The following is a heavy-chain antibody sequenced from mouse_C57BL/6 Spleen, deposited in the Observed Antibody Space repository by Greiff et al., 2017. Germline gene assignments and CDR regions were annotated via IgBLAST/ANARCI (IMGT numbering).Heavy chain of an antibody. CDR1: GFNFKNSY. CDR2: IDPANGNT. CDR3: ASGGYEVDY. D-gene: IGHD2-2*01. Sequence: VQLQQSVAELVRPGASVKLSCTASGFNFKNSYMHWVKQRPDQGLEWIGRIDPANGNTKYDPKFQGKATLTAGTSSNTAYVQLSSLTSEDTAIYYCASGGYEVDYWGQGTTLTVSS. V-gene: IGHV14-3*01. J-gene: IGHJ2*01.